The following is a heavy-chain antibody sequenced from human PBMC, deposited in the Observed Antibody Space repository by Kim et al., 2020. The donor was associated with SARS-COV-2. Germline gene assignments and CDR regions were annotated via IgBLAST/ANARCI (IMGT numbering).Heavy chain of an antibody. V-gene: IGHV3-30*04. CDR3: VGPDPHNVGIPAAMTPYYYGLDV. Sequence: GGSLRLSCATSGLTFSHYTMHWVRQAPGKGLEWVAVISYDGDIKYYADFVEGRFTISRDNSNNTLFLQMNSLRVEDAAVYYCVGPDPHNVGIPAAMTPYYYGLDVWGQGTTVTVSS. D-gene: IGHD2-2*01. J-gene: IGHJ6*02. CDR1: GLTFSHYT. CDR2: ISYDGDIK.